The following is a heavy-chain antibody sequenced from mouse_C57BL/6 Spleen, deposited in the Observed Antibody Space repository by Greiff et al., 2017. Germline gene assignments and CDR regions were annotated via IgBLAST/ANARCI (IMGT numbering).Heavy chain of an antibody. CDR3: AREYGNYLFAY. Sequence: VQLQQPGAELVKPGASVKLSCKASGYTFTSYWMHWVKQRPGQGLEWIGMIHPNSGSTNYNEKFKSKATLTVDKSSSTAYMQLSSLTSEDSAVYYCAREYGNYLFAYWGQGTLVTVSA. CDR1: GYTFTSYW. CDR2: IHPNSGST. V-gene: IGHV1-64*01. J-gene: IGHJ3*01. D-gene: IGHD2-10*02.